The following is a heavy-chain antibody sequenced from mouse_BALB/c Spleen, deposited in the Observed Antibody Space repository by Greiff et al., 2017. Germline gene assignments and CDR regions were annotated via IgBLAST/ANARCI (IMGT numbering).Heavy chain of an antibody. J-gene: IGHJ4*01. D-gene: IGHD1-1*01. CDR1: GYTFSSYW. V-gene: IGHV1-9*01. CDR2: ILPGSGST. CDR3: ARSGFYYGSSYSMDY. Sequence: VQLQQSGAELMKPGASVKISCKATGYTFSSYWIEWVKQRPGHGLEWIGEILPGSGSTNYNEKFKGKATFTADTSSNTAYMQLSSLTSEDSAVYYCARSGFYYGSSYSMDYWGQGTSVTVSS.